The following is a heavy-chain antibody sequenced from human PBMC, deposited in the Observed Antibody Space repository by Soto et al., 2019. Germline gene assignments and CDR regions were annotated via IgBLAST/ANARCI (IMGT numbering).Heavy chain of an antibody. CDR3: ARHVYYDVLKKNY. J-gene: IGHJ4*02. Sequence: PGESLKISCKGSGYSFTSYWIGWVRQMPGKGLEWMGIIYPGNSDTRYSPSFQGQVTISADTSISTAYLEWSSLKASDTAIYYCARHVYYDVLKKNYWGQGTLVTL. V-gene: IGHV5-51*01. D-gene: IGHD3-9*01. CDR2: IYPGNSDT. CDR1: GYSFTSYW.